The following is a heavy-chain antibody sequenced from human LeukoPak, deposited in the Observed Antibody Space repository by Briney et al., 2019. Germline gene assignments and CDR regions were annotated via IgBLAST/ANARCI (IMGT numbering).Heavy chain of an antibody. D-gene: IGHD6-19*01. CDR1: GYTFTSYG. J-gene: IGHJ4*02. Sequence: GASVKVSCKASGYTFTSYGISWVRQAPGQGLEWMGWISAYNGNTNYAQKLQGRVTMTTDTSTSTAYMELRSLRSDDTAVYYCAGDHLIAVAGTGVDYWGQGTLVTVSS. CDR2: ISAYNGNT. CDR3: AGDHLIAVAGTGVDY. V-gene: IGHV1-18*01.